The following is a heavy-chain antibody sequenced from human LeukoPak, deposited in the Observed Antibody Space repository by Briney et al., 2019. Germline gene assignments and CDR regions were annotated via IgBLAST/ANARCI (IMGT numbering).Heavy chain of an antibody. D-gene: IGHD3-22*01. CDR1: GDSMGSYY. CDR3: ARSTGFYTTYYMDV. CDR2: IRSDGTA. Sequence: SETLSLTCTVSGDSMGSYYWNWLRQPAGKGLEWIGRIRSDGTAYNNPSLESAVTMSVDTTNNHSSLRLSSVTAADTAVYYCARSTGFYTTYYMDVWGKGTTVTVSS. J-gene: IGHJ6*03. V-gene: IGHV4-4*07.